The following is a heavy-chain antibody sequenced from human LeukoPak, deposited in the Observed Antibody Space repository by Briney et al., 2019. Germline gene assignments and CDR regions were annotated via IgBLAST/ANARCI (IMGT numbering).Heavy chain of an antibody. D-gene: IGHD2-2*01. CDR1: GDSVSSNSAA. Sequence: SQTLSLTCAISGDSVSSNSAAWNWIRQSPSRGLEWLGRTYYRSKWSNGYAVSVKGRITINPDTSKNQFSLQLNSVTPEDTAVYFCARAIPPDIDYYYYYMDVWGRGTTVTVSS. V-gene: IGHV6-1*01. CDR2: TYYRSKWSN. CDR3: ARAIPPDIDYYYYYMDV. J-gene: IGHJ6*03.